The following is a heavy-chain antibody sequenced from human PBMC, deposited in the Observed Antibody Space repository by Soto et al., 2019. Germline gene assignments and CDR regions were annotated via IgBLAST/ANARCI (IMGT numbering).Heavy chain of an antibody. CDR1: GGSISSFTYY. D-gene: IGHD3-10*01. CDR3: ARRERYYGSPGWFDP. J-gene: IGHJ5*02. V-gene: IGHV4-39*01. CDR2: VYYNENT. Sequence: SETLSLTCSVSGGSISSFTYYWGWIRQPPGKGLEWIGTVYYNENTYYNPSLKSRVTITVDTAKNQFSLSLRSVTAADTAMYFCARRERYYGSPGWFDPWGPGTLVTVSS.